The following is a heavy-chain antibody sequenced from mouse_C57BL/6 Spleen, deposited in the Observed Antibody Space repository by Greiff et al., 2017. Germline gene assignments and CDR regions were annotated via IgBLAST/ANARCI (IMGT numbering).Heavy chain of an antibody. J-gene: IGHJ4*01. V-gene: IGHV5-17*01. CDR3: ARGDVPYYYAMDY. Sequence: EVKLMESGGGLVKPGGSLKLSCAASGFTFSDYGMHWVRQAPEKGLEWVAYISSGSSTIYYADTVKGRFTISRDNAKNTLFLQMTSLRSEDTAMYYCARGDVPYYYAMDYWGQGTSVTVSS. CDR1: GFTFSDYG. CDR2: ISSGSSTI.